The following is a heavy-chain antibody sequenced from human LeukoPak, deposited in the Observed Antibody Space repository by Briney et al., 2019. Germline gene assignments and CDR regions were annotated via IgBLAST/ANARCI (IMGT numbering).Heavy chain of an antibody. V-gene: IGHV3-13*01. CDR1: GFTFSNYD. CDR2: IGPSGNT. Sequence: GGSLRLSCAASGFTFSNYDMHWVRQAPGKGLEWVSGIGPSGNTYYPGSVKGRFTISRENAKNSLYLQMNSLRAGDTAVYYCARFWPVGMDVWGQGTTVTVSS. CDR3: ARFWPVGMDV. J-gene: IGHJ6*02.